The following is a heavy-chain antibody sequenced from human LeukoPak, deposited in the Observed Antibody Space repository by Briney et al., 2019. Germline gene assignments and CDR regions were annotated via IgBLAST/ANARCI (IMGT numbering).Heavy chain of an antibody. CDR1: GYTFSGYY. CDR2: INSNSGGT. CDR3: ARQNMVRGRGIDY. D-gene: IGHD3-10*01. Sequence: ASVKVSCKASGYTFSGYYMHWVRQAPGQGLEWMGWINSNSGGTNSAQKFQGRVTMTRDTSISTAYMELSSLRSEDTAVYYCARQNMVRGRGIDYWGQGTLVTVSS. J-gene: IGHJ4*02. V-gene: IGHV1-2*02.